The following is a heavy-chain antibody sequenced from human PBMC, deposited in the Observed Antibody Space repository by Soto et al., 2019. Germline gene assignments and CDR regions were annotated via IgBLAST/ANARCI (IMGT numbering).Heavy chain of an antibody. CDR2: INPNSGGT. J-gene: IGHJ6*02. D-gene: IGHD3-10*01. CDR1: GYTFTGYY. Sequence: ASVKVSCKASGYTFTGYYMHWVRQAPGQGLEWMGWINPNSGGTNYAQKFQGWVTMTRDTSISTAYMELSRLRSDDTAVYYCARAHGRFGELLAYYYYGMDVWGQGTTVTVSS. CDR3: ARAHGRFGELLAYYYYGMDV. V-gene: IGHV1-2*04.